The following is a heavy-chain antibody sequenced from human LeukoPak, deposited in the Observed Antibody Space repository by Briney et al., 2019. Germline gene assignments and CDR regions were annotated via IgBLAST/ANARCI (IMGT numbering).Heavy chain of an antibody. CDR3: AREMSSGWTGGWFDP. Sequence: SDTLSLICAVSGGSISRYYWSWSRQPAGNDLEYIRRIYTSQSTNYNPSLKRRVTTSVDTSKNQFSLKLSSVTAADTAVYYCAREMSSGWTGGWFDPWGQGTLVTVSS. V-gene: IGHV4-4*07. CDR2: IYTSQST. D-gene: IGHD6-19*01. J-gene: IGHJ5*02. CDR1: GGSISRYY.